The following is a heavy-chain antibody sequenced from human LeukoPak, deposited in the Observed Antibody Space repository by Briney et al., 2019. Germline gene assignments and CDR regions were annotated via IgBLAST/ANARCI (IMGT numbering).Heavy chain of an antibody. Sequence: ALVKVSCKASGYTFTSYYMHWVRQAPGQGLEWMGIINPSGGSTSYAQKFQGRVTMTRDTSTSTVYMELSSLRSEDTAVYYCARGPHCSSTSCYPYHDAFDIWGQGTMVTVSS. J-gene: IGHJ3*02. V-gene: IGHV1-46*01. CDR2: INPSGGST. CDR1: GYTFTSYY. CDR3: ARGPHCSSTSCYPYHDAFDI. D-gene: IGHD2-2*01.